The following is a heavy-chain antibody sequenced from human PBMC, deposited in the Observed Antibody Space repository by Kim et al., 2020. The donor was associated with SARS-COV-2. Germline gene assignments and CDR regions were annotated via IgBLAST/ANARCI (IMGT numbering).Heavy chain of an antibody. Sequence: SETLSLTCAVYGGSFSGYYWSWIRQPPGKGLEWIGEINHSGSTNYNPSLKSRVTISVDTSKNQFSLKLSSVTAADTAVYYCARAGQPGYSSSSKGAMDVWGQGTTVTVSS. CDR3: ARAGQPGYSSSSKGAMDV. CDR1: GGSFSGYY. J-gene: IGHJ6*02. CDR2: INHSGST. V-gene: IGHV4-34*01. D-gene: IGHD6-13*01.